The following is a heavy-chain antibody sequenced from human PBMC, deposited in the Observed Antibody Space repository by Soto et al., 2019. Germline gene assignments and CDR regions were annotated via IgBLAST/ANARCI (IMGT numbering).Heavy chain of an antibody. J-gene: IGHJ4*02. Sequence: PSETLSLTCAVSGYSISSSNCWGWIRQPPGKGLEWIGYIYYSGTTYYNPSLKSRVTMSVDTSKNQFSLRLNSVTAVDTAVYYCTITRGDPQLHGLDYWAQGTLVTVSS. D-gene: IGHD6-6*01. CDR1: GYSISSSNC. CDR3: TITRGDPQLHGLDY. V-gene: IGHV4-28*01. CDR2: IYYSGTT.